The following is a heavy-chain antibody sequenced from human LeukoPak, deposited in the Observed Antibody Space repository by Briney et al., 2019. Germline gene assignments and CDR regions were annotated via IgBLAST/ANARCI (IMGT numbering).Heavy chain of an antibody. Sequence: GGPLRLCCAASGFTFSSYWMSWVRQAPGKGLEWVANIKQDGSEKFAVDSVKGRFTISRDNAKNSLYVQMNSLRVEDTAVYYCARGRGLDGWGQGTTVTVSS. CDR1: GFTFSSYW. V-gene: IGHV3-7*01. J-gene: IGHJ6*02. CDR2: IKQDGSEK. CDR3: ARGRGLDG.